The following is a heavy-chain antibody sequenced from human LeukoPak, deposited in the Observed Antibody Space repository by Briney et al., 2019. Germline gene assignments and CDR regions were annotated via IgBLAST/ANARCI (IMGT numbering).Heavy chain of an antibody. CDR3: GRDLGGSSGL. D-gene: IGHD3-10*01. CDR2: INEDGSIT. V-gene: IGHV3-74*01. CDR1: GFTLRTYW. J-gene: IGHJ4*02. Sequence: GGSLRLSCAVSGFTLRTYWMHWVRQVPGKWLVWVSRINEDGSITNYADSVTGRFRISRDNDENTLYLKMNSLRAEDRAVYCCGRDLGGSSGLWGQGTLVTVSS.